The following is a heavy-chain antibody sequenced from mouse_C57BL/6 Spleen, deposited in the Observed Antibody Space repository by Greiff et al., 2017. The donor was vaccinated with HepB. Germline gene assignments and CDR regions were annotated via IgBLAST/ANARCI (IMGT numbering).Heavy chain of an antibody. V-gene: IGHV1-39*01. CDR3: ARCYYYGSSYEGWYFDV. D-gene: IGHD1-1*01. Sequence: EVQLQQSGPELVKPGASVKISCKASGYSFTDYNMNWVKQSNGKSLEWIGVINPNYGTTSYNQKFKGKATLTVDQSSSTAYMQLNSLTSEDSAVYYCARCYYYGSSYEGWYFDVWGTGTTVTVSS. CDR2: INPNYGTT. J-gene: IGHJ1*03. CDR1: GYSFTDYN.